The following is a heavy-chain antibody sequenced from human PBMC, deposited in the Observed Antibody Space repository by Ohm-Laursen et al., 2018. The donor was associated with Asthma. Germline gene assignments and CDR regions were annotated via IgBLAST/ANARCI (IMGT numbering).Heavy chain of an antibody. CDR1: GFTFSNAW. V-gene: IGHV3-15*01. CDR3: TTGILVVVAATRDY. D-gene: IGHD2-15*01. Sequence: SLRLSCAAPGFTFSNAWMSWVRQAPGKGLEWVGRIKSKTDGGTTDYAAPVKGRFTISRDDSKNTLYLQMNSLKTEDTAVYYCTTGILVVVAATRDYWGQGTLVTVSS. CDR2: IKSKTDGGTT. J-gene: IGHJ4*02.